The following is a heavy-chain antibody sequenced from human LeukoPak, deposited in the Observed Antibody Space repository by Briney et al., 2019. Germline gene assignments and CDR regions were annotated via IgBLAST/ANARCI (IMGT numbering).Heavy chain of an antibody. CDR3: ARALHYSNYGPYYYGMDV. Sequence: GGSLRLSCAASGFTFSDYYMSWIRQAPGKGLGWVSYISSSSSYTNYADSVKGRFTISRDNAKNSLYLQMNSLRAEDTAVYYCARALHYSNYGPYYYGMDVWGQGTTVTVSS. V-gene: IGHV3-11*06. D-gene: IGHD4-11*01. J-gene: IGHJ6*02. CDR2: ISSSSSYT. CDR1: GFTFSDYY.